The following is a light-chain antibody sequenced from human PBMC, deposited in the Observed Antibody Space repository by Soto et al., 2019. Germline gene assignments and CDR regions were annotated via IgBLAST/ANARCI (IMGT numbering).Light chain of an antibody. CDR2: GTY. J-gene: IGKJ5*01. CDR1: QGIRND. CDR3: QQDNSFSIT. Sequence: IHMTQSPSSLSGSVVDRFSSTLLASQGIRNDLGWYQQKPGKARKLLIYGTYSLQSGVTSRFRGSGSGTEFTITINSLQADDFANYYCQQDNSFSITFGQGTRVEIK. V-gene: IGKV1-17*01.